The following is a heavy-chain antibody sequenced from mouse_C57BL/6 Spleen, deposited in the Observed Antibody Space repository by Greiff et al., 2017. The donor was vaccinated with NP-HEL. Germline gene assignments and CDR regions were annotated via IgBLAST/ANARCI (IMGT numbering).Heavy chain of an antibody. CDR3: ARSLSITTVVATPY. D-gene: IGHD1-1*01. Sequence: QVQLKESGPELVKPGASVKISCKASGYAFSSSWMNWVKQRPGKGLEWIGRIYPGDGDTNYNGKFKGKATLTADKSSSTAYMQLSSLTSEDSAVYFCARSLSITTVVATPYWGQGTLVTVSA. J-gene: IGHJ3*01. CDR1: GYAFSSSW. CDR2: IYPGDGDT. V-gene: IGHV1-82*01.